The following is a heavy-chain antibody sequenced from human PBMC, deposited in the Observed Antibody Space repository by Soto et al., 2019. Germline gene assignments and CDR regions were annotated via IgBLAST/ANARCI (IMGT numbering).Heavy chain of an antibody. CDR2: ISGSRSTI. D-gene: IGHD5-18*01. V-gene: IGHV3-48*03. CDR1: GFTFSSYE. Sequence: EVQLVESGGGLVQPGGSLRLSCAASGFTFSSYEMNWVRQAPGKGLEWVSYISGSRSTIYYADSVKGRFTISRDNAKKSQHLQMNSRRAEDTAVYYCARDSWERGYSYGIDYWGQGTLVPVSS. CDR3: ARDSWERGYSYGIDY. J-gene: IGHJ4*02.